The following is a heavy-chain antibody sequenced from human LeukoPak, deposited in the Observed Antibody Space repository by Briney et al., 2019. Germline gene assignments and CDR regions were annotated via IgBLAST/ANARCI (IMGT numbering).Heavy chain of an antibody. V-gene: IGHV3-30-3*01. CDR3: ARDRVLTKPKYYFDY. Sequence: GGSLRLSCAASGFTFSNYAIHWVRQAPGKGLEWVAVISYDGSNKYYADSVKGRFTISRDNAKNTLYLQMNSLRAEDTAVYYCARDRVLTKPKYYFDYWGQGTLVTVSS. D-gene: IGHD4-11*01. J-gene: IGHJ4*02. CDR1: GFTFSNYA. CDR2: ISYDGSNK.